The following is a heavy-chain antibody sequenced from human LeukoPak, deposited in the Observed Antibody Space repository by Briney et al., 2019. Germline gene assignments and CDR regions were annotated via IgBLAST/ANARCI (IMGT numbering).Heavy chain of an antibody. Sequence: SVTVSCKASGCTFSSYAISWVRQAPGQGLEWMGRIIPILGIANYAQKFQGRVTITADKSTSTAYMELSSLRSEDTAVYYCARGIGYCSSTSCHDYWGQGTLVTVSS. V-gene: IGHV1-69*04. CDR3: ARGIGYCSSTSCHDY. CDR1: GCTFSSYA. J-gene: IGHJ4*02. D-gene: IGHD2-2*01. CDR2: IIPILGIA.